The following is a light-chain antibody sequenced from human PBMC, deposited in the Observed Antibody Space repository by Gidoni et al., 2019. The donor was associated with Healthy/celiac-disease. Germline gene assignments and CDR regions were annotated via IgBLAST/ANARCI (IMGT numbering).Light chain of an antibody. CDR2: DAS. Sequence: EIVLTQTPATLSLSPGDRATLTCRASQSISSYLAWYQQKPGQAPKLLIYDASNMDTGVPARFSGSGSGTDFTLTISSLEPEDFAVYYCQQRSSCPLTFGGGTKVEIK. CDR1: QSISSY. CDR3: QQRSSCPLT. J-gene: IGKJ4*01. V-gene: IGKV3-11*01.